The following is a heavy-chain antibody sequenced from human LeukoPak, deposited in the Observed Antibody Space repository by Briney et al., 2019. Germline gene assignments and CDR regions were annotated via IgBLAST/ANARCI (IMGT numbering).Heavy chain of an antibody. V-gene: IGHV3-7*01. CDR2: IKQDGRER. Sequence: PGGSLRLSCAASGFTFSTSWMGWVRQAPGKGLEWVANIKQDGRERYYVDSVKGRFTISRDNAKNSLYLQMNSLRAEDTAVYYCVRVGRDGYTLDYWGQGTLVTVSS. CDR1: GFTFSTSW. CDR3: VRVGRDGYTLDY. D-gene: IGHD5-24*01. J-gene: IGHJ4*02.